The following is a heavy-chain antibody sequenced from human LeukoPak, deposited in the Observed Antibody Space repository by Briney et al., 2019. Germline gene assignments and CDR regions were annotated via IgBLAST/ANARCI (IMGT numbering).Heavy chain of an antibody. D-gene: IGHD3-22*01. CDR1: GGSISSYY. V-gene: IGHV4-4*07. J-gene: IGHJ4*02. CDR3: ARSHRDSSGLYFDY. Sequence: SETLSLTCTVSGGSISSYYWSWIRQPAGKGLEWIGRIYTSGSTNYNPSLRSRVTMSVDTSKNQFSLKLSSVTAADTAVYYCARSHRDSSGLYFDYWGQGTLVTVSS. CDR2: IYTSGST.